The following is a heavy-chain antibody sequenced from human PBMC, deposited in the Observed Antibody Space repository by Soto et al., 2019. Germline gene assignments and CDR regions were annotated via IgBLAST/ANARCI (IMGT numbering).Heavy chain of an antibody. CDR2: IYPGDHET. CDR1: GYTFSNFW. J-gene: IGHJ4*02. Sequence: GESLKISCQSSGYTFSNFWIGWVRQLPGKGLEWMGIIYPGDHETRYSPSFHGKVTISADRSINTAYLQWNSLEASDTAFYFCARSPRSSPYFNYWGQGALVTVSS. D-gene: IGHD6-13*01. CDR3: ARSPRSSPYFNY. V-gene: IGHV5-51*01.